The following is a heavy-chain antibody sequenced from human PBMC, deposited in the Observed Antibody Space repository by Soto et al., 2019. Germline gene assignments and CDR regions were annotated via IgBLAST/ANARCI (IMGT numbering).Heavy chain of an antibody. CDR1: GFTFSSYA. J-gene: IGHJ6*02. V-gene: IGHV3-23*01. D-gene: IGHD3-16*01. CDR2: ISGSGGST. CDR3: ARSPGGANYYYYGMDV. Sequence: GGSLRLSCAASGFTFSSYAMSWVRQAPGKGLEWVSAISGSGGSTYYADSVKGRFTISRDNSKNTLYLQMNSLRAEDTAVYYCARSPGGANYYYYGMDVWGQGTTVTVSS.